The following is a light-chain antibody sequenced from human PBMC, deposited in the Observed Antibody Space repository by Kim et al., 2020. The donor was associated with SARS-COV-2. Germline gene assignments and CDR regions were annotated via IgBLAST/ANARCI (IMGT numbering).Light chain of an antibody. CDR3: GTWDSSLSAAV. CDR1: SSNIVNNY. Sequence: GQKVTIPCYGRSSNIVNNYVSWYQRLPGTAPSLLIYDNDKRPSGIPDRFSGSKSGTSAALGITGLQPGDEADYYCGTWDSSLSAAVFGGGTQLTVL. J-gene: IGLJ2*01. V-gene: IGLV1-51*01. CDR2: DND.